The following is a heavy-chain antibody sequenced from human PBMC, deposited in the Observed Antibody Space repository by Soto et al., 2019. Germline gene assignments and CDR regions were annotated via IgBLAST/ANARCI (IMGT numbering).Heavy chain of an antibody. J-gene: IGHJ4*02. D-gene: IGHD6-13*01. CDR2: ISSSGSTI. V-gene: IGHV3-11*01. Sequence: GFTFSDYYMSWIRQAPGKGLEWVTYISSSGSTIYYADTVKGRFTISSDNAKNTLYIKMNSMRAKDTAVYYCARDKQPAGFDYWGQGTLVTVSS. CDR1: GFTFSDYY. CDR3: ARDKQPAGFDY.